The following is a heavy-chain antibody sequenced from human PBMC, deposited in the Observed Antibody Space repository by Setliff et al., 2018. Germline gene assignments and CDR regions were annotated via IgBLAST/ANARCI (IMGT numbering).Heavy chain of an antibody. CDR1: GYTFTPYG. D-gene: IGHD3-3*01. Sequence: ASVKVSCKASGYTFTPYGISWVRQAPGQGLEWMGWISGYNGNTEYAQNLQGRVTMTMDTSTSTAYMELRSLTSDDTAVYYCARVPRLEWLLPTFDSWGQGTLVTVSS. V-gene: IGHV1-18*01. J-gene: IGHJ4*02. CDR2: ISGYNGNT. CDR3: ARVPRLEWLLPTFDS.